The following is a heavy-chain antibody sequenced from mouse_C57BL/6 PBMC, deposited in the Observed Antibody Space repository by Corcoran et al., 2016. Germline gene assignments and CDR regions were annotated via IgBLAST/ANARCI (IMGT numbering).Heavy chain of an antibody. V-gene: IGHV1-26*01. CDR2: INPNNGGT. Sequence: EVQLQQSGPELVKPGASVKISCKASGYTFTDYYMNWVKQSHGKSLEWIGDINPNNGGTSYNQKFKDKATLTVDKSSSTAYMELRSLTSEDSAVYYCAREDDYDENYFDYWGQGTTLTVSS. CDR3: AREDDYDENYFDY. D-gene: IGHD2-4*01. J-gene: IGHJ2*01. CDR1: GYTFTDYY.